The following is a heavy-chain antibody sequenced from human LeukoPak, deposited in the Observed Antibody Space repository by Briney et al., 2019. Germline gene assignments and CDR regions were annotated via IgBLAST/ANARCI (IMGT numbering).Heavy chain of an antibody. D-gene: IGHD3-10*01. CDR1: GGSISSSSW. Sequence: SETLSLTCAVSGGSISSSSWWSWVRQPPGKGLEWIGEIYHSGTTKDNPSLKSRVSISIDKSKNQFSLKLTSVTAADTAVYYCARRQLLWLGEILSGAFDIWGQGTMVAVSS. V-gene: IGHV4-4*02. CDR3: ARRQLLWLGEILSGAFDI. CDR2: IYHSGTT. J-gene: IGHJ3*02.